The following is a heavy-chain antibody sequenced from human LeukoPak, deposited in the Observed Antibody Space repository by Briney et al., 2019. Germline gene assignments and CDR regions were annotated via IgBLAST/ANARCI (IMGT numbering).Heavy chain of an antibody. CDR1: GDSLSRYY. CDR3: ASVRHDPLEYYYYIDV. D-gene: IGHD2/OR15-2a*01. V-gene: IGHV4-34*01. CDR2: INPSGSP. J-gene: IGHJ6*03. Sequence: PSETLSLTCAVYGDSLSRYYWTWIRQPPGKGLEWLGEINPSGSPDYNPSLKSRATISVDTSKNQFSLRLTSVTAADPAVYYCASVRHDPLEYYYYIDVWGKGTTVTVSS.